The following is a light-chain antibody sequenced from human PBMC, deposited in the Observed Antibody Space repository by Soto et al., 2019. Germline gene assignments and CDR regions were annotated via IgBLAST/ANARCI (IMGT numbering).Light chain of an antibody. Sequence: DIQMTQSPSSLSASVGDTVTITCQASQDIKKFLNWYQQKPGKAPKLLIYDAANLETGVTPRFSGSASGTEFTFSIISLQPEDIATYYCQQYDDRFSITFGQGTRLDIK. CDR3: QQYDDRFSIT. V-gene: IGKV1-33*01. CDR1: QDIKKF. CDR2: DAA. J-gene: IGKJ5*01.